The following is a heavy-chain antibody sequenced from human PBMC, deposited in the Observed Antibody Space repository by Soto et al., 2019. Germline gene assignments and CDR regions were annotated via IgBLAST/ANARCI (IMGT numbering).Heavy chain of an antibody. V-gene: IGHV2-5*02. J-gene: IGHJ4*02. CDR1: GFSLSTRGVG. CDR3: AHRIYGSWSYRYFDY. CDR2: IYWDDEK. Sequence: QITLKESGPTLVKPTQTLTLTCTFSGFSLSTRGVGVGWIRQPPGKALEWLALIYWDDEKRYSPSLKNRLTNTKDTSKNQVVLTMTNMDPVDTATYYCAHRIYGSWSYRYFDYWGQGTLVTVSS. D-gene: IGHD3-10*01.